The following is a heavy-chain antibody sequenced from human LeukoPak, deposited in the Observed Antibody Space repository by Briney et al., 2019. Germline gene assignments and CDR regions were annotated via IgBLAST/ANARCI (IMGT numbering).Heavy chain of an antibody. CDR2: ISDSGGRT. Sequence: GGSLRLSCAVSGITLSNYGMSWVRQAPGKGLEWVVGISDSGGRTNYADSVKGRFTISRDNPKNTIYLQMNSLRAEDTAVYFCAKRGVVIRVILVGFHKEAYYFDSWGQGALVTVSS. V-gene: IGHV3-23*01. CDR3: AKRGVVIRVILVGFHKEAYYFDS. CDR1: GITLSNYG. D-gene: IGHD3-22*01. J-gene: IGHJ4*02.